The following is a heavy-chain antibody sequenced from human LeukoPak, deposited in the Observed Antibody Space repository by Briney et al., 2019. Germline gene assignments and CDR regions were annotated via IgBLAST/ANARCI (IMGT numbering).Heavy chain of an antibody. V-gene: IGHV4-4*07. J-gene: IGHJ4*02. CDR3: ARDRCTSCSFDY. CDR2: MYPSGST. D-gene: IGHD2-2*01. CDR1: GGSISSYY. Sequence: PSETLSLTCTASGGSISSYYWSWIRQPAGKGREWIGCMYPSGSTNYNPSLKSRVTMSVDTSKNQFSLKLNSVTAADTAVYYCARDRCTSCSFDYWGQGTLVTVSS.